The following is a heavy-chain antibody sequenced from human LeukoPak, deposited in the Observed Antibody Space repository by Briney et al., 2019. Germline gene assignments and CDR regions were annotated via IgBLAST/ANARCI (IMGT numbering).Heavy chain of an antibody. CDR2: IWYDGSNK. D-gene: IGHD3-10*01. V-gene: IGHV3-33*01. CDR1: GFTFSSYG. CDR3: ARGAYGSGTYHDFDI. Sequence: GRSLRLSCAASGFTFSSYGMHWVRQAPGKGLEWVAVIWYDGSNKYYVDSVKGRFTISRDISKNTLYLQMNSLRAEDTAVYYCARGAYGSGTYHDFDIWGQGTMVTVSS. J-gene: IGHJ3*02.